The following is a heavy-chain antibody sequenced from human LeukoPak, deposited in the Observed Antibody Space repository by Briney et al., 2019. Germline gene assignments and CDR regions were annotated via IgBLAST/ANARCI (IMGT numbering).Heavy chain of an antibody. CDR1: GLTFSGYY. CDR3: ARSPGGYSYGYRSDFDY. V-gene: IGHV4-34*01. CDR2: VNHRGST. D-gene: IGHD5-18*01. J-gene: IGHJ4*02. Sequence: PSETLTLTCAAYGLTFSGYYRSWIRQPPGKGREWIGEVNHRGSTNYNPYLKSRVAIFADTCENSCHLLLSSVTAADTAVYYCARSPGGYSYGYRSDFDYWGQGTLVTVSS.